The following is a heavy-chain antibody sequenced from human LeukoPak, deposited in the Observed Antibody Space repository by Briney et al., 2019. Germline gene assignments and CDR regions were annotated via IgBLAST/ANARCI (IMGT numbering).Heavy chain of an antibody. J-gene: IGHJ4*02. CDR1: TFTLSSAW. CDR2: IKSKIHGGAT. Sequence: GGSLRLSCTASTFTLSSAWMHWVRQAPGKGLEWVGRIKSKIHGGATDYVAPVKDRFSTSRDDSTNALFLLMSSLKTEDTAVYYCFTDLAGWGQGTLVTVSS. V-gene: IGHV3-15*01. CDR3: FTDLAG.